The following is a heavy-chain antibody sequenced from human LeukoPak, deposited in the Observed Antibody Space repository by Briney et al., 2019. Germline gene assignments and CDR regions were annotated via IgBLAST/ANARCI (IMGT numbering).Heavy chain of an antibody. Sequence: GGSLRLSCAASGFTFSSYSMNWVRQAPGKGLESVSSISSSSSYIYYADSVKGRFTISRDNAKNSLYLQMNSLRAEDTAVYYCASTLVGATGFDPWGQGTLVTVSS. CDR2: ISSSSSYI. CDR1: GFTFSSYS. CDR3: ASTLVGATGFDP. V-gene: IGHV3-21*01. D-gene: IGHD1-26*01. J-gene: IGHJ5*02.